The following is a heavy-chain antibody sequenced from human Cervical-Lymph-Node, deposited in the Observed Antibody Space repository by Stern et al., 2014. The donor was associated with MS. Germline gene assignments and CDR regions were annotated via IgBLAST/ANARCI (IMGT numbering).Heavy chain of an antibody. J-gene: IGHJ6*02. CDR3: ARELSGMYGMDV. Sequence: QLQLQESGPGLVQPSQTLSLTCTVSGGSINNGDYYWSWVRQHPGKGLEWLGSIYYSGATYYNPSLKGRLTISVDTSKRHFSLKLTSVTAADTAVYYCARELSGMYGMDVWGQGTTVTVSS. V-gene: IGHV4-31*03. CDR1: GGSINNGDYY. D-gene: IGHD1-1*01. CDR2: IYYSGAT.